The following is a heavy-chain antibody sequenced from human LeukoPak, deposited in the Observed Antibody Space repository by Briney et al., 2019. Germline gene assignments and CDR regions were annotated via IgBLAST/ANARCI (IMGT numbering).Heavy chain of an antibody. CDR3: ARGVAAAGRSHYYYYMDV. CDR2: ISSTSSYI. D-gene: IGHD6-13*01. CDR1: GFTFSTYT. V-gene: IGHV3-21*04. J-gene: IGHJ6*03. Sequence: PGGSLRLSCVTSGFTFSTYTMNWVRQAPGKGLEWVSFISSTSSYIYYAYSLKGRFTISRDNAKNSLYRQMNSLRSDDTAVYYCARGVAAAGRSHYYYYMDVWGKGTTVTVSS.